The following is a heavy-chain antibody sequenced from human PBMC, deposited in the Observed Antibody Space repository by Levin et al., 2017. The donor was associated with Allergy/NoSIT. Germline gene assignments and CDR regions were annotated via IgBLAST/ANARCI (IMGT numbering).Heavy chain of an antibody. V-gene: IGHV4-4*07. CDR2: IYTSGST. CDR1: GGSISSYY. D-gene: IGHD5-24*01. CDR3: ARDQSGLQMATIWGDYYYGMDV. Sequence: SETLSLTCTVSGGSISSYYWSWIRQPAGKGLEWIGRIYTSGSTNYNPSLKSRVTMSVDTSKNQFSLKLSSVTAADTAVYYCARDQSGLQMATIWGDYYYGMDVWGQGTTVTVSS. J-gene: IGHJ6*02.